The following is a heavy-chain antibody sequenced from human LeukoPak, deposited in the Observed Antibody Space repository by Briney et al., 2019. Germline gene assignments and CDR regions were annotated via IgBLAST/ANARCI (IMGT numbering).Heavy chain of an antibody. Sequence: ASVKVSCKASGYTFTTYYVHWVRQAPGQGLEWMGIINPSGGSTTYAQKFRGSLTMTRDMSTSTVYMELSSLRSEDTAVYYCARGHYDSSGYYSGYFDQWGQGTLVTVSS. D-gene: IGHD3-22*01. V-gene: IGHV1-46*01. CDR2: INPSGGST. J-gene: IGHJ4*02. CDR3: ARGHYDSSGYYSGYFDQ. CDR1: GYTFTTYY.